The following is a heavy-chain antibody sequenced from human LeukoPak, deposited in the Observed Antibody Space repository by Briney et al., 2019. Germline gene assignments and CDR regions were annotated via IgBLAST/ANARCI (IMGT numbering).Heavy chain of an antibody. CDR3: AREGVVVPAAARPFDY. D-gene: IGHD2-2*01. CDR1: GYTFTGYY. V-gene: IGHV1-2*02. Sequence: ASVKLSCKASGYTFTGYYMHWVRQAPGQGLEWMGWINPNSGGTNYAQKFQGRVTMTRDTSISTAYMELSRLRSDDTAVYYCAREGVVVPAAARPFDYWGQGNLVTVSS. J-gene: IGHJ4*02. CDR2: INPNSGGT.